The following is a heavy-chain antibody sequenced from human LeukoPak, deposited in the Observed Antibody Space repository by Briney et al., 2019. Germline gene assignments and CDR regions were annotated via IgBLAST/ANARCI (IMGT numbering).Heavy chain of an antibody. CDR1: GGTFSSYA. CDR3: ARTTYYYYYYMDV. CDR2: IIPIFGTA. J-gene: IGHJ6*03. V-gene: IGHV1-69*05. D-gene: IGHD1-1*01. Sequence: SVKVSCKASGGTFSSYAISWVRQAPGQGLEWMGGIIPIFGTANYAQKFQGRVTITTDESTSTAYMELSSLRSEDTAVFYYARTTYYYYYYMDVWGKGTTVTVSS.